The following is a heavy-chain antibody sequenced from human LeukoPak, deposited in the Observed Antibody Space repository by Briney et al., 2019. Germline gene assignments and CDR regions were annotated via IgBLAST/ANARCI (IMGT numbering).Heavy chain of an antibody. Sequence: PGGSLRLSCAASGFTVSSNYMSWVRQAPGKGLEWVSYISSSSSTIYYADSVKGRFTISRDNAKNSLYLQMNSLRAEDTAVYYCARAVAGFFDYWGQGTLVTVSS. CDR2: ISSSSSTI. V-gene: IGHV3-48*04. CDR1: GFTVSSNY. D-gene: IGHD6-19*01. CDR3: ARAVAGFFDY. J-gene: IGHJ4*02.